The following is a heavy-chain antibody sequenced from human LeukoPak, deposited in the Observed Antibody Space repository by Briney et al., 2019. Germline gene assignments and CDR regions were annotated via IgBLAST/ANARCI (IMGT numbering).Heavy chain of an antibody. CDR2: IYYSGST. J-gene: IGHJ1*01. D-gene: IGHD7-27*01. CDR1: GGSISSGSYY. CDR3: VRALGRDQD. Sequence: PSETLSLTCTVSGGSISSGSYYWGWIRQPPGKGLEWIGSIYYSGSTYYNPSLKSRVTISVDMSKTQFSLKLSSVTAADTAVYYCVRALGRDQDWGQGTLVTVSS. V-gene: IGHV4-39*07.